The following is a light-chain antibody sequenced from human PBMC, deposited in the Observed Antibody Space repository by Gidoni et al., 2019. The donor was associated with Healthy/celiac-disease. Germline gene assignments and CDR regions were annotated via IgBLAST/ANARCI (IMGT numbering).Light chain of an antibody. CDR3: QQYDNLPFT. V-gene: IGKV1-33*01. J-gene: IGKJ3*01. Sequence: IQMNQSPSSLSASVGDRVTITCQASQYIINYLNWYQQKPGKAPKLLIYDASNLETGVPSRFSGSGSGTDFTFTISSLQPEDIATYYCQQYDNLPFTFGPGTKVDIK. CDR1: QYIINY. CDR2: DAS.